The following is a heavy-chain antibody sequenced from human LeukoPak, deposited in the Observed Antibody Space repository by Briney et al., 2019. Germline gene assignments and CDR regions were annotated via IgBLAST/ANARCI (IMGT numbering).Heavy chain of an antibody. D-gene: IGHD1-14*01. CDR2: IYYSGST. CDR1: GGSISSYY. V-gene: IGHV4-59*01. Sequence: SETLSLTCTVSGGSISSYYWSWIRQPPGKGLEWIGYIYYSGSTNYNPSLKSRVTISVDTSKNRFSLKLSSVTAADTAVYYCARHSELKLDAFDIWGQGTMVTVSS. CDR3: ARHSELKLDAFDI. J-gene: IGHJ3*02.